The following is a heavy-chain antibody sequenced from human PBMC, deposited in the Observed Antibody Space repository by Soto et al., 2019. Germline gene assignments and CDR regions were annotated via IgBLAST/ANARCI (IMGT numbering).Heavy chain of an antibody. Sequence: PGGSLRLSCAASGFTFSSYAMSWVRQAPGKGLEWVSTVSSGGYTYYADSMKGRFTISRDNSKNTLYLQMNSLRAEDTAVYFCGKYYTVTTPYYGLDVWGQGTTVTVSS. CDR3: GKYYTVTTPYYGLDV. D-gene: IGHD4-17*01. CDR2: VSSGGYT. V-gene: IGHV3-23*01. CDR1: GFTFSSYA. J-gene: IGHJ6*02.